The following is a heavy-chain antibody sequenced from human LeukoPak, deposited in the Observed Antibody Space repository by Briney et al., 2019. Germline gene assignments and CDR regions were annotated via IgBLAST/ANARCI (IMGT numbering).Heavy chain of an antibody. D-gene: IGHD6-6*01. Sequence: SETLSLTCTVSGGSIRSSYYYWGWIRQPPGKGLEWIGSIYDSGSTYYNPSLKSQLTISGDTSKNQFSLRLSSVTAADTAVYYCARGTWSSSIDYWGQGTLVTVSS. CDR3: ARGTWSSSIDY. CDR1: GGSIRSSYYY. CDR2: IYDSGST. V-gene: IGHV4-39*07. J-gene: IGHJ4*02.